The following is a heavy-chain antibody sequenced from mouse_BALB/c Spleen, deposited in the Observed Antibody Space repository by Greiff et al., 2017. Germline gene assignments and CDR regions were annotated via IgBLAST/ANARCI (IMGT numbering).Heavy chain of an antibody. Sequence: EVKLMESGGGLVQPGGSLKLSCAASGFTFSSYGMSWVRQTPDKRLELVATINSNGGSTYYPDSVKGRFTISRDNAKNTLYLQMSSLKSEDTAMYYCARGGYRYDEDYYAMDYWGQGTSVTVSS. D-gene: IGHD2-14*01. CDR2: INSNGGST. CDR1: GFTFSSYG. V-gene: IGHV5-6-3*01. J-gene: IGHJ4*01. CDR3: ARGGYRYDEDYYAMDY.